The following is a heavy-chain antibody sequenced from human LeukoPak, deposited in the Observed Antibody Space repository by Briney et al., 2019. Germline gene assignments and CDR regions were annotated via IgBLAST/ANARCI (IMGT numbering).Heavy chain of an antibody. CDR1: GGTFSSYA. J-gene: IGHJ2*01. Sequence: SVEVSCKASGGTFSSYAISWVRQAPGQGLEWMGRIIPILGIANYAQKFQGRVTITADKSTSTAYMELSSLRSEDTAVYYCASFLAAAGTPDWYFDLWGRGTLVTVSS. D-gene: IGHD6-13*01. CDR3: ASFLAAAGTPDWYFDL. CDR2: IIPILGIA. V-gene: IGHV1-69*04.